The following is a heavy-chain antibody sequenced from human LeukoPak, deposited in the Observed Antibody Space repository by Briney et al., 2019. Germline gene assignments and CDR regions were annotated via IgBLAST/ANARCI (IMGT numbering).Heavy chain of an antibody. V-gene: IGHV4-31*03. CDR3: ARADVDSFDAFDI. J-gene: IGHJ3*02. CDR1: GGSISSGGYY. CDR2: IYYSGST. D-gene: IGHD5-12*01. Sequence: PSETLSLTCTVSGGSISSGGYYWSWIRQHPGKGLEWIGYIYYSGSTYYNPSLKSRVTISVDTSKNQFSLKLSSVTAAGTAVYYCARADVDSFDAFDIWGQGTMVTVSS.